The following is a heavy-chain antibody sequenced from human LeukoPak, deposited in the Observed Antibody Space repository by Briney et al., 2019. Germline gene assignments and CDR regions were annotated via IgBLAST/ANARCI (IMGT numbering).Heavy chain of an antibody. D-gene: IGHD4-17*01. V-gene: IGHV4-39*07. CDR3: ARDWDGDYLDY. Sequence: SETLSLTCTVSGGSISSSSYYWGWIRQPPGKGLEWIGSIYYSGSTYYNPSLKSRVTISVDTSKNQFSLKLSSVTAADTAVYYCARDWDGDYLDYWGQGTLVTVSS. J-gene: IGHJ4*02. CDR2: IYYSGST. CDR1: GGSISSSSYY.